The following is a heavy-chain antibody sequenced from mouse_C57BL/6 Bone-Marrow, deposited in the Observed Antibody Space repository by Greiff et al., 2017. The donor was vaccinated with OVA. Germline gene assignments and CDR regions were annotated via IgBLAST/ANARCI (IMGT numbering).Heavy chain of an antibody. Sequence: EVQLQQSGPGLVKPSQSLSLTCCVTGYSITSGYYWNWIRQFPGNKLEWMGYISYDGSNNYNPSLKNRISITRDTSKNQFFLKLNSVTTEDTATYYCARGNLYWYFDVWGTGTTVTVSS. V-gene: IGHV3-6*01. D-gene: IGHD2-1*01. J-gene: IGHJ1*03. CDR1: GYSITSGYY. CDR3: ARGNLYWYFDV. CDR2: ISYDGSN.